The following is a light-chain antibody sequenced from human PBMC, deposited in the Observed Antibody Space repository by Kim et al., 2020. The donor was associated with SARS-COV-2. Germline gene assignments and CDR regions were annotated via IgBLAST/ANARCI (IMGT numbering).Light chain of an antibody. CDR3: QQYNNWPPVT. V-gene: IGKV3-15*01. J-gene: IGKJ1*01. Sequence: EIVMTQSPAALSVSPGERATLSCRASQSVNINLAWYQQKPGQAPRLLIYGASTRATGIPARFSGSGSGTEFTLTISSLQSEDFAVYYCQQYNNWPPVTFGQGTKVDIK. CDR2: GAS. CDR1: QSVNIN.